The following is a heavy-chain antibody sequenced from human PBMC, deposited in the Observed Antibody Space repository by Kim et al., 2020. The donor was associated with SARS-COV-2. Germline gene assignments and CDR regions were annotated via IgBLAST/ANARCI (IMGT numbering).Heavy chain of an antibody. CDR2: T. V-gene: IGHV4-34*01. D-gene: IGHD6-13*01. J-gene: IGHJ4*02. CDR3: ARGIAAAATEY. Sequence: TNYNPSLKSRVTISVDTSKNQFSLKLSSVTAADTAVYYCARGIAAAATEYWGQGTLVTVSS.